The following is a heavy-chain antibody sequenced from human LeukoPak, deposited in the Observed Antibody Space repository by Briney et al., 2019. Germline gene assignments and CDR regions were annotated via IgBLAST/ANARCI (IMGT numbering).Heavy chain of an antibody. CDR2: IFFSGTT. CDR1: GGSMKSYY. D-gene: IGHD5-24*01. Sequence: SETLSLTCTVSGGSMKSYYWNWIRQPPGKGLEWIGYIFFSGTTRHNPSLSSRLTMSVDTSKNQFSLNLTSVTAAATAVYYCARGGDGYNYGDYWGQGTLVTVSS. J-gene: IGHJ4*02. CDR3: ARGGDGYNYGDY. V-gene: IGHV4-59*01.